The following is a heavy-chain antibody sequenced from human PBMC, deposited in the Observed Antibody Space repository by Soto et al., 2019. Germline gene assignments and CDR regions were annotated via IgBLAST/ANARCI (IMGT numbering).Heavy chain of an antibody. D-gene: IGHD3-22*01. J-gene: IGHJ5*02. Sequence: SETLSLTCAVSGGSISSGGYSWSWIRQPPGKGLEWIGYIYHSGSTYYNPSLKSRVTISVDRSKNQFSLKLSSVTAADTAVYYCARGRDSSGYLFDPWGQGTLVTVSS. CDR2: IYHSGST. CDR3: ARGRDSSGYLFDP. V-gene: IGHV4-30-2*01. CDR1: GGSISSGGYS.